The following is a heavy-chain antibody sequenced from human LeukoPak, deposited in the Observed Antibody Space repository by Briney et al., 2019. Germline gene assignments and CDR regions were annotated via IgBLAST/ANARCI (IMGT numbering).Heavy chain of an antibody. J-gene: IGHJ6*03. V-gene: IGHV3-7*01. CDR2: IKQDGSEK. CDR3: ARNPTPLGDCSSTSCYTGYYYYYYMDV. Sequence: GGSLRLSCAASGFTFTSYWMSWVRQAPGKGLEWVANIKQDGSEKYYVDSVKGRFTISRDNAKNSLYLQMNSLRAEDTAVYYCARNPTPLGDCSSTSCYTGYYYYYYMDVWGKGTTVTVSS. CDR1: GFTFTSYW. D-gene: IGHD2-2*02.